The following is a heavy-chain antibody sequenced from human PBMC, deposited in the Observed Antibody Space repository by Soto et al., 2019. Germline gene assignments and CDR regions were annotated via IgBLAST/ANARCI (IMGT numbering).Heavy chain of an antibody. CDR2: IYYSGST. CDR1: GGSISSYY. D-gene: IGHD6-19*01. V-gene: IGHV4-59*08. CDR3: ARQGVAGTPFDY. Sequence: SETLSLTCTVSGGSISSYYWSWIRQPPGKGLEWIGDIYYSGSTNYNPSLTSRLSISVDTYKNQFSLKLSSVTAADTAVYYCARQGVAGTPFDYWGQGTLVTVSS. J-gene: IGHJ4*02.